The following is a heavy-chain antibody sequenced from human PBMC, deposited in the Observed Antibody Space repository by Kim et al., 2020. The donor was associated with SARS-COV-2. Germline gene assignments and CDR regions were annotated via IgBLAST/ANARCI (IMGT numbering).Heavy chain of an antibody. D-gene: IGHD3-10*01. V-gene: IGHV4-59*13. J-gene: IGHJ6*02. CDR1: GGSISSYY. CDR3: ARDGSPRRFGEYGMDV. CDR2: IYYSGST. Sequence: SETLSLTCTVSGGSISSYYWSWIRQPPGKGLEWIGYIYYSGSTNYNPSLKSRVTISVDTSKNQFSLKLSSVTAADTAVYYCARDGSPRRFGEYGMDVWGQGTTVTVSS.